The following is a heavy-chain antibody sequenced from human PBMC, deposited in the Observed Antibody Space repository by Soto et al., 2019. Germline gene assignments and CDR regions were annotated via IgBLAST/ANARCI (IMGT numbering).Heavy chain of an antibody. CDR2: IYWDDDK. V-gene: IGHV2-5*02. J-gene: IGHJ3*01. CDR1: GFSLTTSRVG. D-gene: IGHD3-16*01. Sequence: QITLTESGPMLVIPTQNLTLTCTFSGFSLTTSRVGVGWIRQPPGKALEWLAVIYWDDDKRYSPSQQIRLTNVKDNPKNHVVLIMTNRDPEDTGTYYCARVVITDGGVGECGAFDVWGPGTMVTVSS. CDR3: ARVVITDGGVGECGAFDV.